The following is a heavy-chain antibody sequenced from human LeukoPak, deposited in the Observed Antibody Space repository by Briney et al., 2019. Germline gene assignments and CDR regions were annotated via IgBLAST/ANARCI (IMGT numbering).Heavy chain of an antibody. CDR2: VFYTGYT. CDR1: GGSINNYY. V-gene: IGHV4-59*12. J-gene: IGHJ6*03. D-gene: IGHD4-17*01. Sequence: SETLSLTCTVSGGSINNYYWSWVRQPPGKGLEWIGYVFYTGYTHYNPSLKSRVTISIDTSKNSFSLKMTSVTAADTAVYYCARRRGGDYGMYYYYYMDVWGKGTTVTVSS. CDR3: ARRRGGDYGMYYYYYMDV.